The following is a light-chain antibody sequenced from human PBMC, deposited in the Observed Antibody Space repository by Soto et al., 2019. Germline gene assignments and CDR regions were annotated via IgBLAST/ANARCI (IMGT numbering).Light chain of an antibody. CDR2: DAS. J-gene: IGKJ5*01. CDR1: QSLLDRDDGNTY. CDR3: QQRSNWPQT. V-gene: IGKV2-40*01. Sequence: DIVMTQTPLSLPVTPGEPASISCRSSQSLLDRDDGNTYLDWYLQKPGQSPRXXIYDASNRATGIPARFSGSGSGTDFTLTSSSLEPGDVAVYYCQQRSNWPQTFGQGTRLEIK.